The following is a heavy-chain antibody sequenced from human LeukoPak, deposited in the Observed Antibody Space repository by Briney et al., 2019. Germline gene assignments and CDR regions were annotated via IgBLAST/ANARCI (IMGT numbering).Heavy chain of an antibody. CDR1: GGSISSYY. J-gene: IGHJ5*02. Sequence: SETLSLTCTVSGGSISSYYWSWIRQPAGKVLEWIGRIYTSGSTNYNPSLKSRVTMSVDTSKNQFSLKLSSVTAADTPVYYCARGPRDTSGWWGWFDTWGQGNLVSVSS. CDR2: IYTSGST. D-gene: IGHD6-19*01. CDR3: ARGPRDTSGWWGWFDT. V-gene: IGHV4-4*07.